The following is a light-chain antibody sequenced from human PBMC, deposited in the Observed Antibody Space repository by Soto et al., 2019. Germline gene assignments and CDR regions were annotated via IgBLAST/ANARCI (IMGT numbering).Light chain of an antibody. V-gene: IGKV3-20*01. J-gene: IGKJ4*01. CDR3: QQYGSSPLT. Sequence: EIVLTQSPGTLSLSPGERATLSCRASQSVSSNYLAWYQQKAGQAPRLLIYGTSSRATGIPDRFSGSGSGTDFTLTISRLEPEDSAVYYCQQYGSSPLTFGGGTKVEIK. CDR2: GTS. CDR1: QSVSSNY.